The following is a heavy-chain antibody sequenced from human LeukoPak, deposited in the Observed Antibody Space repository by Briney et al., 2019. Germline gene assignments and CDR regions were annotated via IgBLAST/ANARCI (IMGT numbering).Heavy chain of an antibody. CDR3: ARDRGSVASDAFDI. V-gene: IGHV1-2*06. J-gene: IGHJ3*02. D-gene: IGHD6-19*01. Sequence: GASVKVSFKASGYTFTRYYMHWVREAPGQGLEWMGRINPNSGGTNYAQKFQGRVTMTRDTSISTAYMELSRLRSAHTAVYYCARDRGSVASDAFDIWGQGKMVTVSS. CDR2: INPNSGGT. CDR1: GYTFTRYY.